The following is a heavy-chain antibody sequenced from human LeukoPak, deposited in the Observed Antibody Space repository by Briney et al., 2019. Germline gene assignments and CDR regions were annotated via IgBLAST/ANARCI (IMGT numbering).Heavy chain of an antibody. CDR1: GFTFSSYW. Sequence: GGSLRLSCAASGFTFSSYWMSWVRQAPGKGLEWVANIKQDGSEKYYVDSVKGRFTISRDNAKNSLYLQMNSLRADDTAVYYCARSSGYSADAFDIWGQGTMVTVSS. CDR2: IKQDGSEK. J-gene: IGHJ3*02. V-gene: IGHV3-7*01. CDR3: ARSSGYSADAFDI. D-gene: IGHD3-22*01.